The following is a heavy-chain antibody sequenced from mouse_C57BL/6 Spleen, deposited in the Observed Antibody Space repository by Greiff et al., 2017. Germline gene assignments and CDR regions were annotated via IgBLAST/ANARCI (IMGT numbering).Heavy chain of an antibody. J-gene: IGHJ2*01. CDR1: GFNIKDYY. CDR2: IDPEDGET. Sequence: VQLKESGAELVKPGASVKLSCTASGFNIKDYYMHWVKQRPEQGLEWIGRIDPEDGETKYAPKFPGKATITADTTSNTAYLQLSSLTSEDTAVYYCARWRFIGDYWGQGTTLTVSS. V-gene: IGHV14-2*01. D-gene: IGHD1-1*01. CDR3: ARWRFIGDY.